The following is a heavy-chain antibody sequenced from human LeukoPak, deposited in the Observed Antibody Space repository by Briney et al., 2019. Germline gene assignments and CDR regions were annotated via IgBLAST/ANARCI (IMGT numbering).Heavy chain of an antibody. CDR1: GFTFSDYY. J-gene: IGHJ3*02. D-gene: IGHD5-12*01. V-gene: IGHV3-11*01. CDR2: ISSSGSTI. CDR3: ARVKPHIVATLGAFDI. Sequence: PGGSLRLSCAASGFTFSDYYMSWIRQAPGKGLEWVSYISSSGSTIYYADSVKGRFTISRDNAKNSLYLQMNSLRAEDTAVYYCARVKPHIVATLGAFDIWGQGTMVTVSS.